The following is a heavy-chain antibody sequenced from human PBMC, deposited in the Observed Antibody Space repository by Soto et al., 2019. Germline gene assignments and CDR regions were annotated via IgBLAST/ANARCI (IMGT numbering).Heavy chain of an antibody. Sequence: QVQLVQSGAEVKKPGSSVKVSCEASGGSFMSYTFTWMRQAPGQGLEWVGRIIPIQGRANYALKLQDRVTITGDRSTKTVYMELRSLRPEDTAVYYCAKGVLFVDHAYMDVWGKGTTVTVSS. J-gene: IGHJ6*03. V-gene: IGHV1-69*08. CDR3: AKGVLFVDHAYMDV. CDR2: IIPIQGRA. D-gene: IGHD2-21*01. CDR1: GGSFMSYT.